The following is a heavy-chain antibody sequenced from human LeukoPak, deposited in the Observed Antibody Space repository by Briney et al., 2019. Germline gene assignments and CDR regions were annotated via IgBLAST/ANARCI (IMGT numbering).Heavy chain of an antibody. CDR2: ISAYNGNR. Sequence: ASVKVSCKASGYTFTSYGISWVRQAPGQGLEWMGWISAYNGNRNHAQKLQGRVTMTTDTSTSTAYMELRSLRSDDTAVYYCARVDYVPSYYYYYMDVWGKGTTVTV. CDR3: ARVDYVPSYYYYYMDV. D-gene: IGHD4/OR15-4a*01. J-gene: IGHJ6*03. CDR1: GYTFTSYG. V-gene: IGHV1-18*01.